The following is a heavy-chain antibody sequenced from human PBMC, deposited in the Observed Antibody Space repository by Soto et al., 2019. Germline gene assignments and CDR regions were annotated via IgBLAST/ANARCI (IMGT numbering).Heavy chain of an antibody. D-gene: IGHD3-22*01. J-gene: IGHJ5*02. CDR2: IDPSDSYS. Sequence: GESLKISCKGSGYSFTSYWISWVRQMPGKGLEWMGRIDPSDSYSNYSPSFQGHVTISADKSISTAYLQWSSLKASDTAMYYCARQGSSGYSPLHWFDPWGQGTLVTVSS. CDR3: ARQGSSGYSPLHWFDP. CDR1: GYSFTSYW. V-gene: IGHV5-10-1*01.